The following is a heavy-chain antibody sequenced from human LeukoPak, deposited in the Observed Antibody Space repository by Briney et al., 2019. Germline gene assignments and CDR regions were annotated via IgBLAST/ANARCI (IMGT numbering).Heavy chain of an antibody. Sequence: SETLSLTCAVYGGSFSGYYWSWIPQPPGKGLEWIGEINHSGSTNYNPSLKSRVTISVDTSKNQFSLKLSSVTAADTAVYYCARLPRGVVGWFGPLPWGQGTLVTVSS. J-gene: IGHJ5*02. CDR3: ARLPRGVVGWFGPLP. V-gene: IGHV4-34*01. CDR1: GGSFSGYY. CDR2: INHSGST. D-gene: IGHD3-10*01.